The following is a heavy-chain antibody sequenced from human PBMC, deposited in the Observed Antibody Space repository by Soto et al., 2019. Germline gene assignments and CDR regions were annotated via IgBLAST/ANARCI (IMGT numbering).Heavy chain of an antibody. V-gene: IGHV3-23*01. CDR1: GFTFGNYA. Sequence: EVQLLESGGGLVQPGGSLRLSCAASGFTFGNYAMSWVRQAPGKGLEWVSAISGSGATTHYADSVKSRFTISRDNSKNSLYLQMNRLRAEDAAVYYFANQGYYASGSYAWGEFEYWGQGTLVTVSA. D-gene: IGHD3-10*01. CDR2: ISGSGATT. CDR3: ANQGYYASGSYAWGEFEY. J-gene: IGHJ4*02.